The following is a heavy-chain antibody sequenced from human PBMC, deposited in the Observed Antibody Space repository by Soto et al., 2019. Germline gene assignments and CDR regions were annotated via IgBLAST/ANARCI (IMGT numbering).Heavy chain of an antibody. CDR2: IYYDGSYE. Sequence: PGGSLRLSCAASGFIFSNYGMHWVRQAPGKWLEWVALIYYDGSYENYADSVKGRFTISRDNSKSTLWRQMNSLRVEDTAVYYCGKGGGGGYDSNNDHSSGLLMGPSWGQGT. D-gene: IGHD3-22*01. CDR3: GKGGGGGYDSNNDHSSGLLMGPS. CDR1: GFIFSNYG. J-gene: IGHJ4*02. V-gene: IGHV3-33*06.